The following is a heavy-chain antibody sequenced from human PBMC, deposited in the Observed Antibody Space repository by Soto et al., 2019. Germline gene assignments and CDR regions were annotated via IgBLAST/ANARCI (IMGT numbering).Heavy chain of an antibody. CDR2: IYTTGST. J-gene: IGHJ4*02. Sequence: SETLSLTCTVSGGSISGYFWSWIRQPAGKGPEWIGRIYTTGSTNFNPSLKSRVSMSVDTSKNQFSLKLSSVTAADTAVYYCARGLPGYSSSSGAVFDFWGQGTLVTVSS. CDR3: ARGLPGYSSSSGAVFDF. D-gene: IGHD6-6*01. V-gene: IGHV4-4*07. CDR1: GGSISGYF.